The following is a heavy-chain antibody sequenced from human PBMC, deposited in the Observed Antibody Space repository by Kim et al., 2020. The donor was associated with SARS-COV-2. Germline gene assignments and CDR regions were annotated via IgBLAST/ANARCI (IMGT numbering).Heavy chain of an antibody. V-gene: IGHV1-46*01. CDR3: ARAFISGTRWSWFDP. Sequence: ASVKVSCKASGYTFTTYYIHWVRQAPGQGLEWMGIINPNIGTTGYAQKFQGRVTMTRDTSTSTVYMELSSLISEDTAMYYCARAFISGTRWSWFDPWGQG. J-gene: IGHJ5*02. CDR1: GYTFTTYY. D-gene: IGHD1-20*01. CDR2: INPNIGTT.